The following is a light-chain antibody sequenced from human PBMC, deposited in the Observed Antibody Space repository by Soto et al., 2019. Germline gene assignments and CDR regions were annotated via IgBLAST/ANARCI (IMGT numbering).Light chain of an antibody. J-gene: IGLJ3*02. CDR2: ENN. CDR3: HSYESNNVV. V-gene: IGLV6-57*03. Sequence: NFMLTQPHSVSKSPGKTVIISCTRSSGSIASNYVQWYQQRPGSAPTIVIYENNQRPSGVPDRFSGSVDSSSNSASLTISGLKTEDEADYYCHSYESNNVVFGGGTKVTV. CDR1: SGSIASNY.